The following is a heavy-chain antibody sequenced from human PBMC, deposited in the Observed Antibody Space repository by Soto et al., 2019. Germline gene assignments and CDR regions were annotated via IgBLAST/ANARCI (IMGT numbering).Heavy chain of an antibody. V-gene: IGHV3-21*01. J-gene: IGHJ3*02. CDR2: ISSGSSYI. CDR1: GFTFSSYS. CDR3: ARDGCSSTSCYMGTDAFDI. D-gene: IGHD2-2*02. Sequence: GGSLRLSCAASGFTFSSYSMNWVRQAPGKGLEWVSSISSGSSYIYYADSVKGRFTISRDNAKNSLYLQMNSLRAEDTAVYYCARDGCSSTSCYMGTDAFDIWGQGTMVTLSS.